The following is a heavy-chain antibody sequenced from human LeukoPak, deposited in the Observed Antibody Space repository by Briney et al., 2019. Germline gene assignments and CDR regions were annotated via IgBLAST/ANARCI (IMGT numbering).Heavy chain of an antibody. CDR1: VGTFSSYT. J-gene: IGHJ4*02. V-gene: IGHV1-69*02. CDR3: AESPLEVAVAGTEKGFRY. CDR2: IIPILGLA. Sequence: ASVKVSCKASVGTFSSYTISWVRQARGQGLEWMGRIIPILGLANYAQKFQCRVTITADKSTSTAYMELSSLRSEDTAVYYCAESPLEVAVAGTEKGFRYWGQGTLVTVSS. D-gene: IGHD6-19*01.